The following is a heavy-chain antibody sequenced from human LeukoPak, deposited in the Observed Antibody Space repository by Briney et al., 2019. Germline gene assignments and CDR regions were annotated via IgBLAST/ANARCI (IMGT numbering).Heavy chain of an antibody. CDR2: IYYIGST. Sequence: SETLSLTCTVSGGSISSYYWSWVRQPPGKGLEWIGCIYYIGSTNYNPSLKSRVTISLDTSKNQFSLKLSSVTAADTAVYYCARYSLAAPDAFDIWGQGTMVTVSS. CDR3: ARYSLAAPDAFDI. V-gene: IGHV4-59*08. J-gene: IGHJ3*02. CDR1: GGSISSYY. D-gene: IGHD6-13*01.